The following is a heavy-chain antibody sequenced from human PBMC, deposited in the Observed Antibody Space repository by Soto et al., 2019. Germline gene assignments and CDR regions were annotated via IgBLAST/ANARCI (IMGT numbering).Heavy chain of an antibody. CDR1: GGSISSSSYY. J-gene: IGHJ5*02. Sequence: QLQLQESGPGLVKPSETLSLTCTVSGGSISSSSYYWGWIRQPPGKGLEWIGSIYYSGSTYYNPSLKSRVTISVDTSRNQFSLKLSSVTAAYTAVYYCARHQYCSGGSCYLGNWFDPWGQGTLVTVSS. V-gene: IGHV4-39*01. CDR3: ARHQYCSGGSCYLGNWFDP. CDR2: IYYSGST. D-gene: IGHD2-15*01.